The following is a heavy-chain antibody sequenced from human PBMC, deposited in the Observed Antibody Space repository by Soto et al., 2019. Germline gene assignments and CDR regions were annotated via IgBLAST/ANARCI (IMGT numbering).Heavy chain of an antibody. CDR3: ARDQRQLDRREPYYYYGMDV. J-gene: IGHJ6*02. CDR1: GYNFTSYG. Sequence: GGLVKVYFQASGYNFTSYGIIWVRHAPGQGLEWMGWISAYNGNTNYAQKLQGRVTMTTDTSTSTAYMELRSLRSDDTAVYYCARDQRQLDRREPYYYYGMDVWGQGTTVTVSS. D-gene: IGHD6-6*01. V-gene: IGHV1-18*04. CDR2: ISAYNGNT.